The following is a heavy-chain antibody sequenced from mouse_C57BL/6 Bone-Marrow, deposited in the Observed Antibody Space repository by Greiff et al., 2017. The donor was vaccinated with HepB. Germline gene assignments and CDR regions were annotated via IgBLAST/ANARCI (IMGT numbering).Heavy chain of an antibody. D-gene: IGHD1-1*01. Sequence: ESGPELVKPGASVKISCKASGYAFSSSWMNWVKQRPGKGLEWIGRIYPGDGDTNYNGKFKGKATLTADKSSSTSYMQLSSLTSEDSAVYFCARRITTVVATDWYFDVWGTGTTVTVSS. CDR2: IYPGDGDT. J-gene: IGHJ1*03. CDR1: GYAFSSSW. V-gene: IGHV1-82*01. CDR3: ARRITTVVATDWYFDV.